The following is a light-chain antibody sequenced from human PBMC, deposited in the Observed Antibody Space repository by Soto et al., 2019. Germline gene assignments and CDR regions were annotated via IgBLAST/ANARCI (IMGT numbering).Light chain of an antibody. CDR3: CSSVGSYV. J-gene: IGLJ1*01. CDR1: SSDVENYKL. Sequence: QSALNQPASVSGSPGQSVTISCTATSSDVENYKLVSWYQQHPGKAPKLIIYEVTKGPSGVSNRFSGSKSANTASLTISGLQPEDEADYYCCSSVGSYVFGTGTKVTVL. V-gene: IGLV2-23*02. CDR2: EVT.